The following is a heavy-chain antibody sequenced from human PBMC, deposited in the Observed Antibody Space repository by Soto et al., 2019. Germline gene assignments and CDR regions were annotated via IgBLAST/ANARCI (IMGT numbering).Heavy chain of an antibody. CDR3: AGLRQVINDYYGLAD. V-gene: IGHV3-13*01. D-gene: IGHD2-21*01. J-gene: IGHJ6*02. Sequence: EVQLVESGGGLVQPGGSLRLSCAASGFTFSNYEMHWVRQVTGKGLEWVSGIGTAGDTKYVGSVKGRFTISRDNAKNSLYLQMNSLRAEDAAVYYCAGLRQVINDYYGLADWGQGTTVIVSS. CDR1: GFTFSNYE. CDR2: IGTAGDT.